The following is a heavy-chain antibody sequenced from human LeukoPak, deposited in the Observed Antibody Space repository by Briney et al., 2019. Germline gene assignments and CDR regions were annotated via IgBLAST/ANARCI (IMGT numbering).Heavy chain of an antibody. J-gene: IGHJ4*02. CDR3: MRDAS. CDR2: IYSGGGT. Sequence: QPGGSLRLSCAVSGATVSSNHMSWVRQAPGKGLEWVSAIYSGGGTYYPDSVKGRFTLSRDNSKNTLYLQMNSLRAEDTAIYYCMRDASWGQGTLVTVSS. V-gene: IGHV3-66*01. CDR1: GATVSSNH.